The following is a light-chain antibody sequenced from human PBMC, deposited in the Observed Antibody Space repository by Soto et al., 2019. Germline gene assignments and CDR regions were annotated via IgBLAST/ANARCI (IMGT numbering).Light chain of an antibody. CDR3: QSYDISLSGWV. CDR2: GNS. CDR1: SANIGAVYD. J-gene: IGLJ3*02. V-gene: IGLV1-40*01. Sequence: QAVVTQRPSVSGAPGQRVTISCTGSSANIGAVYDVHWYQQLPGTAPKLLIYGNSNRPSGVPDRFSGSKSGTSASLAITGLQAEDEADYYCQSYDISLSGWVFGVGTKLTVL.